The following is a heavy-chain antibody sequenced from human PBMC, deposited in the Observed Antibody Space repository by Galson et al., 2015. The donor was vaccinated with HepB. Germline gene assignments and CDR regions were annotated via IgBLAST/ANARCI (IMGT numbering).Heavy chain of an antibody. V-gene: IGHV3-23*01. CDR1: GFTFSSYA. D-gene: IGHD2-2*01. J-gene: IGHJ4*02. CDR2: ISGSGGST. CDR3: AKDADYVVVPAAYFDY. Sequence: SLRLSCAASGFTFSSYAMSWVRQAPGKGLEWVSAISGSGGSTYYADSVKGRFTISRDNSKNTLYLQMNSLRAEDTAVYYCAKDADYVVVPAAYFDYWGQGTLVTVSS.